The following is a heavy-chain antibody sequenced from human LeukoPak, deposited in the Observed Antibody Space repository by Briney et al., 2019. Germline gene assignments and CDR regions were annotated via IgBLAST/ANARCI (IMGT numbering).Heavy chain of an antibody. V-gene: IGHV3-48*03. D-gene: IGHD3-10*02. CDR2: ISLSGTI. CDR3: AELGITMIGGV. CDR1: GFTFSIYE. Sequence: GGSLRLSCAASGFTFSIYEMNGVRQARGRGREWGSYISLSGTIYYADLVKGRFTISRDNAKNSLYLQMNSLRAEDTAVYYCAELGITMIGGVWGKGTTVTISS. J-gene: IGHJ6*04.